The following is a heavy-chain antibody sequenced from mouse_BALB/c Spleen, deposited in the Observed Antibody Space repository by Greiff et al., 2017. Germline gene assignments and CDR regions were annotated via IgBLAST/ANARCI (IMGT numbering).Heavy chain of an antibody. V-gene: IGHV2-6-7*01. J-gene: IGHJ2*01. CDR2: IWGDGST. Sequence: VKLVESGPGLVAPSQSLSITCTVSGFSLTGYGVNWVRQPPGKGLEWLGMIWGDGSTDYNSALKSRLSISKDNSKSQVFLKMNSLQTDDTARYYCARENWDGEGYFDDWGQGTTLTVSS. CDR1: GFSLTGYG. D-gene: IGHD4-1*01. CDR3: ARENWDGEGYFDD.